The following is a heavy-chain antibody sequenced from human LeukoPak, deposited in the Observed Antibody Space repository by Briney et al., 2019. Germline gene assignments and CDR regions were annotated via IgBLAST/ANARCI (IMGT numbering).Heavy chain of an antibody. V-gene: IGHV5-51*01. CDR1: GYSFTSYW. Sequence: RGESLKISCKGSGYSFTSYWIGWVRQMPGKGLEWMGIICPDDSDTRYSPSFQGQVTISADKSISTAYLQWSNLKASDTAIYYCARHRNPSLSAAFDIWGQGTMVTVSS. J-gene: IGHJ3*02. CDR3: ARHRNPSLSAAFDI. D-gene: IGHD1-14*01. CDR2: ICPDDSDT.